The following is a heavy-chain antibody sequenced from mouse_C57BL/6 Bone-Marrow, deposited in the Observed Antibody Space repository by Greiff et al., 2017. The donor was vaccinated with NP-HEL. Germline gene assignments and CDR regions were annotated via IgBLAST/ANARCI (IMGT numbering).Heavy chain of an antibody. CDR2: IYPRDGST. J-gene: IGHJ3*01. V-gene: IGHV1-85*01. CDR1: GYTFTSYD. CDR3: ASPLYYGSSYAWFAY. D-gene: IGHD1-1*01. Sequence: VQLQQSGPELVKPGASVKLSCKASGYTFTSYDINWVKQRPGQGLEWIGWIYPRDGSTKYNEKFKGKATLTVDTSSSTAYMELHSPTSEDSAVYFCASPLYYGSSYAWFAYWGQGTLVTVSA.